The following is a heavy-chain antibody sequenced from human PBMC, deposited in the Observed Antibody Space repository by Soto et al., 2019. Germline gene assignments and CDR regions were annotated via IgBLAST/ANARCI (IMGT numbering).Heavy chain of an antibody. D-gene: IGHD3-10*01. Sequence: TLSLTCTVSGGSISSYYWSWIRQPPGKGLEWIGYIYYSGSTNYNPSLKSRVTISVDTSKNQFSLKLSSVTAADTAVYYCARDRYGSGSYCDYSGQGTLVTVSS. CDR2: IYYSGST. CDR3: ARDRYGSGSYCDY. J-gene: IGHJ4*02. V-gene: IGHV4-59*01. CDR1: GGSISSYY.